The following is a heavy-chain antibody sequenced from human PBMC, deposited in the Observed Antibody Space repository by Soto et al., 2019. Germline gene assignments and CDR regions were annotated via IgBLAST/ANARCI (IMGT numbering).Heavy chain of an antibody. CDR1: GFTFSSYA. D-gene: IGHD6-19*01. V-gene: IGHV3-23*01. CDR3: AKAAAVAFIYYYYYYMDV. CDR2: ISGSGGST. Sequence: GGSLRLSCAASGFTFSSYAMSWVRQAPGKGLEWVSAISGSGGSTYYADSVKGRFTISRDNSKNTLYLQMNSLRAEDTAVYYCAKAAAVAFIYYYYYYMDVWGKGTTVTVSS. J-gene: IGHJ6*03.